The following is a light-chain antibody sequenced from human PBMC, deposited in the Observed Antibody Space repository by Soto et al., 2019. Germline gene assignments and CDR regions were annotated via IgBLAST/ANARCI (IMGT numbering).Light chain of an antibody. CDR2: AAF. Sequence: DIEITQTPSSLSASVGDRVSITCRASQSISSYLNWYQQKPGKAPKLLIYAAFTLQTGVSSRFIGSGSGTDFTLTINSLQPEDFATYYCQQSSSSPWTFGQGTKVDIK. V-gene: IGKV1-39*01. J-gene: IGKJ1*01. CDR3: QQSSSSPWT. CDR1: QSISSY.